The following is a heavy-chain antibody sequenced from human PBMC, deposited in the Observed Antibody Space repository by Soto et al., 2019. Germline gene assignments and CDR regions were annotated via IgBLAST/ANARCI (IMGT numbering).Heavy chain of an antibody. V-gene: IGHV3-9*01. Sequence: GVSLRLSCAASGFAFDQYAMHWVRQAPGKGLEWVSVLSWNSSNIGYADSVKGRFTISRDNANNSLYLQMNSLRAEDTALYYCXKALGSSFLYTAEDLHYWGQGTLVTVSS. CDR2: LSWNSSNI. CDR1: GFAFDQYA. D-gene: IGHD3-3*01. CDR3: XKALGSSFLYTAEDLHY. J-gene: IGHJ1*01.